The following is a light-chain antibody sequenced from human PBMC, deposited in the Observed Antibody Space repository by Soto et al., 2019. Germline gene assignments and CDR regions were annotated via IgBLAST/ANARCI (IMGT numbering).Light chain of an antibody. J-gene: IGKJ3*01. CDR3: QHLFT. CDR1: QSVSSN. V-gene: IGKV3-15*01. Sequence: EIVMTQSPATLSVSPGERATLSCRASQSVSSNLAWYQQKPGQAPRLLIYGASTRATGIPARFSGSGSGTAFTLTLSSLQCEDLEVYYWQHLFTFGPGTKVDIK. CDR2: GAS.